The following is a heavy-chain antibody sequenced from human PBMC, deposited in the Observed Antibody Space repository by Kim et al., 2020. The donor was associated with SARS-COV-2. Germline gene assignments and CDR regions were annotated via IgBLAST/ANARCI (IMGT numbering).Heavy chain of an antibody. CDR2: I. V-gene: IGHV3-21*01. CDR3: ASGSNWNPFDS. D-gene: IGHD1-20*01. J-gene: IGHJ4*02. Sequence: IYYANSVKCRFTSSRDNAKNSLYLQMNSLRAEDTAVYYCASGSNWNPFDSWGQGTLVTVSS.